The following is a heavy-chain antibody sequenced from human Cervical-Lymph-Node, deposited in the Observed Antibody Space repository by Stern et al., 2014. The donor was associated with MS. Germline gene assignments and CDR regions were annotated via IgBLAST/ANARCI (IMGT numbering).Heavy chain of an antibody. J-gene: IGHJ5*02. Sequence: EVQLVESGGGLVQPGGSLRLSCSASGFTFSSYAMHWVRQAPGKGLEYVSAVSSNGGSTYYADSVKGRFTISRDNSKNTLYLQMSSLRAEDTAVYYCVKSTVTKFDPWGQGTLVTVSS. CDR1: GFTFSSYA. CDR2: VSSNGGST. V-gene: IGHV3-64D*06. D-gene: IGHD4-11*01. CDR3: VKSTVTKFDP.